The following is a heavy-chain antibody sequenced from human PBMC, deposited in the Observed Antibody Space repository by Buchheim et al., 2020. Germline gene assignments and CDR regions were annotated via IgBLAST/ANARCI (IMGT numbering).Heavy chain of an antibody. CDR2: IYYSGST. D-gene: IGHD6-19*01. CDR3: ARERLAVAGISYYYGMDV. CDR1: GGSISSGGYY. V-gene: IGHV4-31*03. Sequence: QVQLQESGPGLVKPSQTLSLTCTVSGGSISSGGYYWSWIRPHPGKGLEWIGYIYYSGSTYYNPSLKSRVTISVDTSKNQFSLKLSSVTAADTAVYYCARERLAVAGISYYYGMDVWGQGTT. J-gene: IGHJ6*02.